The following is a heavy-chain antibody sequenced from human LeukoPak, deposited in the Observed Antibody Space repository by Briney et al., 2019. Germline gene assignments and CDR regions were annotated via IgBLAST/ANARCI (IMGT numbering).Heavy chain of an antibody. D-gene: IGHD1-26*01. CDR3: ARPPPYSGYDYYGMDV. Sequence: GASVKVSCKASGGTFSSYAISWVRQAPGQGLEWMGGIIPIFGTANYAQKFQGRVTITADESTSTAYMELSSLRSEDTAVYYCARPPPYSGYDYYGMDVWDKGTTVTVSS. CDR2: IIPIFGTA. CDR1: GGTFSSYA. V-gene: IGHV1-69*13. J-gene: IGHJ6*04.